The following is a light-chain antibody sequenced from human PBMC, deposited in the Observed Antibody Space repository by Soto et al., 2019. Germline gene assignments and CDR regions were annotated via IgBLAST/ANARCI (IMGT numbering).Light chain of an antibody. CDR1: QSIRHY. CDR2: GAS. J-gene: IGKJ1*01. V-gene: IGKV1-5*01. Sequence: DIQMTQSPPTLSASVGDRVTITCRASQSIRHYLAWYQQMPGKAPKLLIYGASTLQSGVPSRFSGSGSGTEFTLTISSLQPDHFGTYFCQHNNSYSQTFGQGTKV. CDR3: QHNNSYSQT.